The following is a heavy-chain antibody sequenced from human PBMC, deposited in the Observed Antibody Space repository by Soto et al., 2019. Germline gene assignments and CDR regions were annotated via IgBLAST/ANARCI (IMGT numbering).Heavy chain of an antibody. D-gene: IGHD3-10*01. CDR2: ISYDGSNK. J-gene: IGHJ5*02. Sequence: PGSCVWIVSAASVVSFKGSVMDGLLNAKGKGLEWVAVISYDGSNKYYADSVKGRFTISRDNSKNTLYLQMNSLRAEDTAVYYCARVGSRFRDVWDGSDLWGQGTLVTVTS. CDR1: VVSFKGSV. V-gene: IGHV3-30-3*01. CDR3: ARVGSRFRDVWDGSDL.